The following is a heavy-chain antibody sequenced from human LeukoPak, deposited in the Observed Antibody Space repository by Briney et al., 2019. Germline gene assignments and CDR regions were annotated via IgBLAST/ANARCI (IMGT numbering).Heavy chain of an antibody. CDR1: GFTFSSYA. CDR2: ISGSGGST. V-gene: IGHV3-23*01. D-gene: IGHD2-15*01. Sequence: GGSLRLSCAASGFTFSSYAMSWVRQAPGKGREWVSAISGSGGSTYYADSVKGRSTISRDNSKNTLYLQMNSLRAEDTAVYYCARDGRYCSGGSCPYPNWFDLWGQGTLVTVSS. J-gene: IGHJ5*02. CDR3: ARDGRYCSGGSCPYPNWFDL.